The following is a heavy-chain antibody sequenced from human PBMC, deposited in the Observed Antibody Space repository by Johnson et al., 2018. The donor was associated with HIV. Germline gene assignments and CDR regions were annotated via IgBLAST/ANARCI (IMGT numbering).Heavy chain of an antibody. V-gene: IGHV3-30*04. Sequence: QVLLVESGGGVVQPGRSLRLSCAASGFTFSSYAMHWVRQAPGKWLEWVAVISYDGNNKYYADSVKGRFTISRDNSKNTLSLQVNSLSPQDTAVYLCARKVECSVVWWGGAFDIWGQGTMVTVSA. CDR2: ISYDGNNK. CDR1: GFTFSSYA. CDR3: ARKVECSVVWWGGAFDI. J-gene: IGHJ3*02. D-gene: IGHD2-21*01.